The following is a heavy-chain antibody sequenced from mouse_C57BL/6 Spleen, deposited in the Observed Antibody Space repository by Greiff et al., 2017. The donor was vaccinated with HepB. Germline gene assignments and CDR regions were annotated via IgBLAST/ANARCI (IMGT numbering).Heavy chain of an antibody. Sequence: EVQLVESEGGLVQPGSSMKLSCTASGFTFSDYYMAWVRQVPEKGLEWVANINYDGSSTYYLDSLKSRFIISRDNAKNILYLQMSSLKSEDTATYYCARSDGYYVAYWGQGTLVTVSA. CDR2: INYDGSST. J-gene: IGHJ3*01. D-gene: IGHD2-3*01. CDR3: ARSDGYYVAY. CDR1: GFTFSDYY. V-gene: IGHV5-16*01.